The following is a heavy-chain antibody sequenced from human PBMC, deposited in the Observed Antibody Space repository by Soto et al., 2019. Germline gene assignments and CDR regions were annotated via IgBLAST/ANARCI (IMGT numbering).Heavy chain of an antibody. Sequence: SETLSLTCAVYGGSFSGYYWSWLRQPPGKGLEWIGEINHSGSTNYNPSLKSRVTISVDTSKNQFSLKLSSVTAADAAVYYCARDSVGYDFWSGYYGFDYWGQGTLVTVSS. J-gene: IGHJ4*02. CDR3: ARDSVGYDFWSGYYGFDY. V-gene: IGHV4-34*01. CDR1: GGSFSGYY. D-gene: IGHD3-3*01. CDR2: INHSGST.